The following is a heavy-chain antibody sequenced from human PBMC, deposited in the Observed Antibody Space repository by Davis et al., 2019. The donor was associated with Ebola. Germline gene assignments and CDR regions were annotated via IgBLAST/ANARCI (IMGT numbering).Heavy chain of an antibody. J-gene: IGHJ5*02. Sequence: MPSETLSLTCAVYGGSFSAYYWSWIRQLPGKGLEWIGEINNSGSSNYNSSPKSRVTISVDTSKNQFSLKLNSVTAADTAVYYCARRSRIVVVTAMGFHDPWGQGTRVTVSS. CDR2: INNSGSS. D-gene: IGHD2-21*02. CDR1: GGSFSAYY. CDR3: ARRSRIVVVTAMGFHDP. V-gene: IGHV4-34*01.